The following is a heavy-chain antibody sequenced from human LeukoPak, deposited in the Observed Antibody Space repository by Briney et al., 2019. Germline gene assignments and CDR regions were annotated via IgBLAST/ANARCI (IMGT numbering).Heavy chain of an antibody. J-gene: IGHJ4*02. Sequence: GGSLRLSCAASGFTFSSYGMHWVRQAPGKGLEWVAFIRYDGSNKYYADSVKGRFTISRDDSKNTLYLQMNSLRAEDTAVYYCAKERLAVAGYFDCWGQGTLVTVSS. CDR3: AKERLAVAGYFDC. V-gene: IGHV3-30*02. D-gene: IGHD6-19*01. CDR2: IRYDGSNK. CDR1: GFTFSSYG.